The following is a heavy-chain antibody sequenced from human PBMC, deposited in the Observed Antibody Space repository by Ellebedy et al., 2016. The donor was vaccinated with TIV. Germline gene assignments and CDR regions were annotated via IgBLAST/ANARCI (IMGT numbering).Heavy chain of an antibody. J-gene: IGHJ4*02. CDR1: GYTFSGYY. Sequence: ASVKVSCKASGYTFSGYYIHWVRQAPGQGLEWMAWINPNNGGTNYAHQFQGRVTMTRDTSITTAYMELNSLTSDDTAVYYCATGGRLSATRGLNWPFDYWGQGTLVSVS. V-gene: IGHV1-2*02. CDR2: INPNNGGT. CDR3: ATGGRLSATRGLNWPFDY. D-gene: IGHD3-10*01.